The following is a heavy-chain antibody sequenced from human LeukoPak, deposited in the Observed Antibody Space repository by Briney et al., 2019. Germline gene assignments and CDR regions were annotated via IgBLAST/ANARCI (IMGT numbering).Heavy chain of an antibody. Sequence: GGSLRLPCAASGFTFDDYAMHWVRQAPGKGLEWVSGISWNSGSIGYADSVEGRFTISRDNAKNSLYLQMNSLRAEDMALYYCAKGGYCSSTSCYFDYWGQGTLVTVSS. CDR3: AKGGYCSSTSCYFDY. V-gene: IGHV3-9*03. CDR2: ISWNSGSI. CDR1: GFTFDDYA. J-gene: IGHJ4*02. D-gene: IGHD2-2*01.